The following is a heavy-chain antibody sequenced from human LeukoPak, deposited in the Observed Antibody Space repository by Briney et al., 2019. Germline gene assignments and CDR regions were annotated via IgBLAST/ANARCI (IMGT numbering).Heavy chain of an antibody. CDR1: GGTFSSYA. V-gene: IGHV1-69*13. CDR3: ARDYSAVAGSDY. Sequence: SVKVSCKASGGTFSSYAISWVRQAPGQGLEWMGGIIPIFGTANYAQKFQGRVTITADESASTAYMELSSLRSEDTAVYYCARDYSAVAGSDYWGQGTLVTVSS. CDR2: IIPIFGTA. J-gene: IGHJ4*02. D-gene: IGHD6-19*01.